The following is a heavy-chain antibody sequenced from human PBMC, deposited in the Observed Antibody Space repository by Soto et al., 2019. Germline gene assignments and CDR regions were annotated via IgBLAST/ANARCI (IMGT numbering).Heavy chain of an antibody. V-gene: IGHV3-23*01. D-gene: IGHD1-20*01. CDR1: GFTFSSYA. CDR3: AKDYTWITATFDP. Sequence: GGSLRLSCAASGFTFSSYAMSWVRQAPGKGLEWVSAISGSGGSTYYAGSVRGRFTISRDNSRNTLYLQMSSLRAEDTAAYYCAKDYTWITATFDPWGQGTLVTVSS. CDR2: ISGSGGST. J-gene: IGHJ5*02.